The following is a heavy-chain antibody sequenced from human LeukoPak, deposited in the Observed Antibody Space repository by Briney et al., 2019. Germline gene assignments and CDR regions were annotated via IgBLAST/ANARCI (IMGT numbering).Heavy chain of an antibody. CDR2: ISSNGGST. Sequence: GGSLRLSCAASGFTFSSCAMHWVRQAPGKGLEYVSAISSNGGSTYYANSVKGRFTISRDNSKNTLYLQMGSLRAEDMAVYYCARDLITGGPFDYWGQGTLVTVSS. J-gene: IGHJ4*02. V-gene: IGHV3-64*01. CDR3: ARDLITGGPFDY. CDR1: GFTFSSCA. D-gene: IGHD7-27*01.